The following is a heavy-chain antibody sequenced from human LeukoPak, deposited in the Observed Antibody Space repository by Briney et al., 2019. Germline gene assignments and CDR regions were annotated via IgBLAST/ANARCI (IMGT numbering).Heavy chain of an antibody. CDR2: IYHGGRT. CDR3: AKSNGYGLIDI. V-gene: IGHV4-38-2*02. D-gene: IGHD3-10*01. CDR1: GYSISSGYY. Sequence: SETLSLTCTVSGYSISSGYYWSWIRQPPGKGLEWIGYIYHGGRTDYNPSLKSRVTISLDTSRNQFSLKLNSVTAADTAVYYCAKSNGYGLIDIWGQGTMVTVSS. J-gene: IGHJ3*02.